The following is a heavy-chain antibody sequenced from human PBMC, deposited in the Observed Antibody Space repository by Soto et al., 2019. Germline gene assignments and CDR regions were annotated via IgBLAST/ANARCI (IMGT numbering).Heavy chain of an antibody. Sequence: QLQLQESGSGLVKPSQTLSLTCAVSGGSISSGGYSWSWIRQPPGKGLEWIGYIYHSGSTYYNPSLKSRVTISVDRSMKQSSLKLSSVTAADTAVYYCARDFGRYGYGWFDPWGQGTLVTVSS. V-gene: IGHV4-30-2*01. CDR2: IYHSGST. CDR1: GGSISSGGYS. J-gene: IGHJ5*02. D-gene: IGHD2-15*01. CDR3: ARDFGRYGYGWFDP.